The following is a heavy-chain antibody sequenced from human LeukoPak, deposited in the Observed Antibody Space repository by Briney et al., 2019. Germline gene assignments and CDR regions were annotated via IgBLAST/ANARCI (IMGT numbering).Heavy chain of an antibody. V-gene: IGHV4-4*07. Sequence: PSETLSLTCTLSGGSMGDNFWNWIRQPAGKGLEWVGRIYPAGFTSYNPSLKSRVTMSIDTSKNQFSLRLRSVSAADTAVYYCARSSCYGAGNSPYDLWGQGTLVTVSS. CDR2: IYPAGFT. D-gene: IGHD3-10*01. CDR3: ARSSCYGAGNSPYDL. J-gene: IGHJ4*02. CDR1: GGSMGDNF.